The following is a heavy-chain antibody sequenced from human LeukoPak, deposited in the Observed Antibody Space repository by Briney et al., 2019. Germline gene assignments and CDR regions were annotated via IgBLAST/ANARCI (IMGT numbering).Heavy chain of an antibody. Sequence: PSETLSLTCGVSGGSVTSTNWWTWVRQPPRKGLEWIGEVHLDGRTNYNPSLKSRLTMSVDLSENHISLKLTSVTAADTAVYYRAREGGFYRPLDYSGQGTLVTVSS. CDR2: VHLDGRT. J-gene: IGHJ4*02. CDR1: GGSVTSTNW. D-gene: IGHD3-3*01. CDR3: AREGGFYRPLDY. V-gene: IGHV4-4*02.